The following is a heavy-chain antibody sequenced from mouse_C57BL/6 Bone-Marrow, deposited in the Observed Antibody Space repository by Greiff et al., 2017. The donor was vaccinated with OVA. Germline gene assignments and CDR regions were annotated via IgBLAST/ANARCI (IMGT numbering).Heavy chain of an antibody. V-gene: IGHV14-4*01. J-gene: IGHJ3*01. Sequence: VQLHQSGAELVRPGASVKLSCTASGFNIKDDYMHWVKQRPEQGLEWIGWIDPENGDTEYASKFQGKATITADTSSNTAYLQLSSLTSEDTAVYYCTTYDYDPAWFAYWGQGTLVTVSA. CDR3: TTYDYDPAWFAY. CDR2: IDPENGDT. D-gene: IGHD2-4*01. CDR1: GFNIKDDY.